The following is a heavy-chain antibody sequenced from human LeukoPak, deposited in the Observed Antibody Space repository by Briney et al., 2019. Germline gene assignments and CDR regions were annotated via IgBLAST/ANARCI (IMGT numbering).Heavy chain of an antibody. V-gene: IGHV3-30*03. CDR3: ARTTVFDY. CDR1: GFTFSSYG. J-gene: IGHJ4*02. Sequence: PGGSLRLSCAASGFTFSSYGMHWVRQAPGKGLEWVAIISYDGSNKYYADSVKGRFTISRDNSKNTLYLQMNSLRAEDTAVYYCARTTVFDYWGQGTLVTVSS. CDR2: ISYDGSNK. D-gene: IGHD1-14*01.